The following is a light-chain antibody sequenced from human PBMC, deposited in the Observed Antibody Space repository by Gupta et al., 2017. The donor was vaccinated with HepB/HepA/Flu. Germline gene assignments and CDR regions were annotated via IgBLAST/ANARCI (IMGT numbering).Light chain of an antibody. J-gene: IGKJ2*04. V-gene: IGKV3-15*01. CDR3: QQYKDWHPIRCS. CDR1: QSVSSN. Sequence: EIVMTQSPATLSVSPGERATLSCRASQSVSSNLAWYQQKPGQAPRLLIYGASTRATGIPARFSGSGSGTEFTLTISSLQSEEFAVYYCQQYKDWHPIRCSFGQGTKLEIK. CDR2: GAS.